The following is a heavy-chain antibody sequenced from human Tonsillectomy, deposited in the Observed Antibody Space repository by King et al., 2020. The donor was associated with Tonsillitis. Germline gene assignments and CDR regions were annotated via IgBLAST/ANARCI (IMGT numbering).Heavy chain of an antibody. Sequence: VQLVESGGGVVQPGRSLRLSCAASGFTFSSYAMHWVRQAPGKGLEWVAVISYDGSNKYYADSVKGRFTISRDNSKNTLYLQMNSLRAEDTAVYYCARVTAVAGTFFDYWGQGTLVTVSS. CDR1: GFTFSSYA. J-gene: IGHJ4*02. V-gene: IGHV3-30*04. D-gene: IGHD6-19*01. CDR2: ISYDGSNK. CDR3: ARVTAVAGTFFDY.